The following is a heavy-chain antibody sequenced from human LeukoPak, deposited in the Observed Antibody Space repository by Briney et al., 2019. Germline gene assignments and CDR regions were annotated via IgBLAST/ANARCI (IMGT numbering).Heavy chain of an antibody. V-gene: IGHV4-34*01. CDR2: IDHSGGT. CDR1: GGSFSSYY. CDR3: ARGFSH. Sequence: SETLSLTCAVYGGSFSSYYWSWLRQPPGKGLEWVGEIDHSGGTTYNPSLKSRVTMSIDTSKNQFFLKLSSVTAADTAVYYCARGFSHWGQGTLVTVSS. J-gene: IGHJ4*02.